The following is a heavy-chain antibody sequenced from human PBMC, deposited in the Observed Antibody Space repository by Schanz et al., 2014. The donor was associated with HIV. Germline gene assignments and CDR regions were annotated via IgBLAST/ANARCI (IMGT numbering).Heavy chain of an antibody. CDR2: ISVSGRST. CDR3: AKPEYDSRGNSQSHFDY. J-gene: IGHJ4*02. CDR1: GFSFSSYA. V-gene: IGHV3-23*01. Sequence: EVQLLEAGGGLVQPGGSLRLSCAAAGFSFSSYAMSWVRQAPRKGLEWVSGISVSGRSTYYADSVKGRFTISRDNSKNTLYLQMTTLRIDDTAVYYCAKPEYDSRGNSQSHFDYWGQGTLVTVSS. D-gene: IGHD3-22*01.